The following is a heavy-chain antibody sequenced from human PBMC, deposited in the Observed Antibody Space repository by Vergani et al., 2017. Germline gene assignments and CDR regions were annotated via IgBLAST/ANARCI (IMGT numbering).Heavy chain of an antibody. D-gene: IGHD3-3*01. CDR1: GGSLSSSNW. J-gene: IGHJ5*02. V-gene: IGHV4-4*02. CDR3: ARVSRQLRFLEWLGAFDP. CDR2: IYHSGST. Sequence: QVQLQESGPGLVKPSGTLSLTCAVSGGSLSSSNWWSWVRQPPGKGLEWIGEIYHSGSTNYNPSLKSRVTISVDKSKNQFSLKLSSVTAADTAVYYCARVSRQLRFLEWLGAFDPWGQGTLVTVSS.